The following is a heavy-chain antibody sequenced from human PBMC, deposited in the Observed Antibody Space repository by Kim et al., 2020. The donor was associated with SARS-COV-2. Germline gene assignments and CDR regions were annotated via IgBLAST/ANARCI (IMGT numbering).Heavy chain of an antibody. D-gene: IGHD4-4*01. V-gene: IGHV1-69*13. Sequence: SVKVSCKASGGTFSSYAISWVRQAPGQGLEWMGGIIPIFGTANYAQKFQGRVTITADESTSTAYMELSSLRSEDTAVYYCARVGGNYGGWFDPWGQGTLVTVSS. CDR3: ARVGGNYGGWFDP. CDR2: IIPIFGTA. CDR1: GGTFSSYA. J-gene: IGHJ5*02.